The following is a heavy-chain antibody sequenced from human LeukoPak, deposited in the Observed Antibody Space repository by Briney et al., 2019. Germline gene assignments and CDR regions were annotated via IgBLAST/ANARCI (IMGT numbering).Heavy chain of an antibody. CDR2: INPSGGDP. CDR1: GFTFNNFP. D-gene: IGHD1-26*01. Sequence: GGSLRLSCAASGFTFNNFPMSWVRQAPGKGLEWVSAINPSGGDPYFPDSVRGRFTISRDNAKNTVYLQMNSLRAEDTAVYYCAAMAWGWGQGTLVTVSS. V-gene: IGHV3-23*01. CDR3: AAMAWG. J-gene: IGHJ4*02.